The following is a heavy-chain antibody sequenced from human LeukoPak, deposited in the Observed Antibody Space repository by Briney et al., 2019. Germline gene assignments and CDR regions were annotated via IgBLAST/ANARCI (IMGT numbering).Heavy chain of an antibody. Sequence: PGGSLRLSCAASGFTFSSYAMSWVRQAPGKGLEWVSAISGSGGSTYYADSVKGRFTISRDNSKNTLYLQMNSLRAEDTAVYYCAKDRDALKPDYYGSSGSPPFDYWGQGTLVTVSS. D-gene: IGHD3-22*01. CDR1: GFTFSSYA. CDR2: ISGSGGST. J-gene: IGHJ4*01. V-gene: IGHV3-23*01. CDR3: AKDRDALKPDYYGSSGSPPFDY.